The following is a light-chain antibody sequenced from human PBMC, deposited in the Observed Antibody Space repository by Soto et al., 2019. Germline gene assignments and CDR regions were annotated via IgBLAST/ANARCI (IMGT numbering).Light chain of an antibody. CDR1: QGISNF. V-gene: IGKV1-27*01. CDR3: QKYSSVIT. CDR2: AAS. Sequence: DIQMTQSPSSLSATVGDRVTITCRASQGISNFLDWYQQKPGKVPTLLISAASTLQSGVPSRFSGSGAGTDFTLTITSRQPEDVATYYCQKYSSVITFGQGTRLEIK. J-gene: IGKJ5*01.